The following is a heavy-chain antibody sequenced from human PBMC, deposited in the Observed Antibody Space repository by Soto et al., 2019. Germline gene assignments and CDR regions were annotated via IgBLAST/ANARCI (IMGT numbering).Heavy chain of an antibody. CDR3: AKATATGGGAFEI. V-gene: IGHV3-23*01. J-gene: IGHJ3*02. CDR2: ILVGGST. CDR1: GFICSSYD. Sequence: EVQMLESGGGLAQPGGSLRLSCAVSGFICSSYDMSWVRQAPGKGLEWVSTILVGGSTHYEDSVKGRFTISRDTSKNTVYLQMNSQTAGDTAMYYCAKATATGGGAFEICGQGTMVTVSS. D-gene: IGHD2-8*02.